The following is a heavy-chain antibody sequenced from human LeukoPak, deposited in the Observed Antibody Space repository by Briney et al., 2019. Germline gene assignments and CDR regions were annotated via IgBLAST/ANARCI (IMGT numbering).Heavy chain of an antibody. CDR1: GGSISSGGYY. J-gene: IGHJ3*02. CDR3: ARYQQLVRVGNAFDI. V-gene: IGHV4-31*03. D-gene: IGHD6-6*01. CDR2: IYYSGST. Sequence: SETLSLTCTVSGGSISSGGYYWSWIRQHPGKGLEWIGYIYYSGSTYYNPSLKSRVTISVDTSKNQFSLKLSSVTAADTTMYCCARYQQLVRVGNAFDIWGQGTMVTVSS.